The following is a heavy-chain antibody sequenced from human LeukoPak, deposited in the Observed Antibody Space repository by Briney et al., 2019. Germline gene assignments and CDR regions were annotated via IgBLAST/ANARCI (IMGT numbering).Heavy chain of an antibody. CDR3: ARYSYGSGDF. J-gene: IGHJ4*02. V-gene: IGHV3-21*01. D-gene: IGHD3-10*01. CDR2: ISSSSSYI. Sequence: GGPLRLSCEASGLPFSSYSITWFRQAPGKGLEWASSISSSSSYIYYADSVKGRFTISRDNAKNSLYLQMNSLRAEDTAVYYCARYSYGSGDFWGQGTLVTVSS. CDR1: GLPFSSYS.